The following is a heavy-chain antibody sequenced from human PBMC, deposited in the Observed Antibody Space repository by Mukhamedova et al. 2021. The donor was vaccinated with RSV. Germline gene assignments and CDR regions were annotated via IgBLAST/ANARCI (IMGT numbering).Heavy chain of an antibody. Sequence: TFSSYAMHWVRQAPGKGLEWVAVISYDGSNKYYADSVKGRFTISRDNSKNTLYLQMNSLRAEDTAVYYCARSGFLDSSGYSDAFD. J-gene: IGHJ3*01. CDR3: ARSGFLDSSGYSDAFD. CDR1: TFSSYA. CDR2: ISYDGSNK. V-gene: IGHV3-30*04. D-gene: IGHD3-22*01.